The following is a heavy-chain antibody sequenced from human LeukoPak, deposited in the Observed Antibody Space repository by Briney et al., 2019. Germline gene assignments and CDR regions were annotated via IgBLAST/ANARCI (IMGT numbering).Heavy chain of an antibody. CDR1: GYSFINYW. V-gene: IGHV5-51*01. CDR2: IYPGDSDT. D-gene: IGHD5-24*01. J-gene: IGHJ3*02. Sequence: GESLKISCKGSGYSFINYWIVWVRQMPGKGLEWMGIIYPGDSDTRYSPSFQGQVTISADKSISTAYLQWSSLKASDTAMYYCARLADGDGYNSRAFDIWGQGTMVTVSS. CDR3: ARLADGDGYNSRAFDI.